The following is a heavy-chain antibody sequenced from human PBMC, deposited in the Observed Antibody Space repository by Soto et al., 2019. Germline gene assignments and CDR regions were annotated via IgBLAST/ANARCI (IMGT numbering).Heavy chain of an antibody. J-gene: IGHJ4*02. V-gene: IGHV1-18*01. CDR2: ISAYNGNT. CDR1: GYTFANYA. Sequence: QVQLVQSGAEVKKPGASVKVSCKASGYTFANYAISWMRQAPGQVLEWMGWISAYNGNTKYAQKLHVRVTMTADTSTSTSYMVLRSLGSDDSAVYYCSSDPPQPDYWGQGTVVPASS. CDR3: SSDPPQPDY.